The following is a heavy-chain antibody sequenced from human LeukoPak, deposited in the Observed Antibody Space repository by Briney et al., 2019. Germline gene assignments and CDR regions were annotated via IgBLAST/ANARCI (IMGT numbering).Heavy chain of an antibody. D-gene: IGHD2-15*01. CDR3: ARDGRLQWDY. Sequence: QPGGSLRLSCAASGFAFSTYWMSWVRQAPGKGLEWVANIKQDGSETNYVDSVKGRFTISRDNAKNSLCLQMNSLRAEDTAVYYCARDGRLQWDYWGQGTLVTVSP. CDR2: IKQDGSET. J-gene: IGHJ4*02. CDR1: GFAFSTYW. V-gene: IGHV3-7*01.